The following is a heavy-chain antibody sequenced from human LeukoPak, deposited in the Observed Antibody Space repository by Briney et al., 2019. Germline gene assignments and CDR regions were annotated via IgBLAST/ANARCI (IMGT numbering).Heavy chain of an antibody. V-gene: IGHV4-61*02. CDR2: IYTSGST. D-gene: IGHD2-2*01. CDR3: AREDIVVGSAGSAFDI. J-gene: IGHJ3*02. CDR1: GGSISSGSYY. Sequence: SQTLSLTCTVSGGSISSGSYYWSWIRQPAGKGLEWIGRIYTSGSTNYNPSLKSRVTISVDTSKNQFSLKLSSVTAADTAVYYCAREDIVVGSAGSAFDIWGQGTMVTVSS.